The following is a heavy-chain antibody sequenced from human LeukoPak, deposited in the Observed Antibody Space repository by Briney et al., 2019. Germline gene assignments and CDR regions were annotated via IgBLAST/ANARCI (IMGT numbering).Heavy chain of an antibody. J-gene: IGHJ4*02. Sequence: GGSLRLSCAASGFTFNTYWMYWVRQGPGKGLMCVSYINSDGTSTYYADSVKGRFTISRGNAKNSLYLQMNSLRAEDTAVYYCARDPYYYDSSGYFYTGYFDYWGQGTLVTVSS. D-gene: IGHD3-22*01. CDR1: GFTFNTYW. CDR3: ARDPYYYDSSGYFYTGYFDY. CDR2: INSDGTST. V-gene: IGHV3-74*01.